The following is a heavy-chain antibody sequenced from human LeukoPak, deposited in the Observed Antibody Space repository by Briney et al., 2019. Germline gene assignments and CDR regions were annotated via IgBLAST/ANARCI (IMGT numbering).Heavy chain of an antibody. D-gene: IGHD3-10*01. Sequence: GESLKISCKGSGYSFTSYWIGWVRQVPGKGLEWMGIIYPGDSDTRYSPSFQGQVTISADKSISTAYLQWSSLKASDTAMYYCTRLGRITMVRGVIIWRGMDVWGQGTTVTVTS. CDR1: GYSFTSYW. CDR3: TRLGRITMVRGVIIWRGMDV. CDR2: IYPGDSDT. J-gene: IGHJ6*02. V-gene: IGHV5-51*01.